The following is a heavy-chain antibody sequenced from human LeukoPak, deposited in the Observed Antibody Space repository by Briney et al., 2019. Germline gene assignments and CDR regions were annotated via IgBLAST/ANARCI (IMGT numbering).Heavy chain of an antibody. D-gene: IGHD3-9*01. J-gene: IGHJ6*03. V-gene: IGHV3-48*03. CDR1: GFTFSSYE. CDR3: ARARQERYFDLLSSGYYYYYMDV. CDR2: ISSSGSTI. Sequence: GGSLRLSCAASGFTFSSYEMNWVRQAPGKGLEWVSYISSSGSTIYYADSVKGRFTISRDNAKNSLYLQMNSLRAEDTAVYYCARARQERYFDLLSSGYYYYYMDVWGKGTTVTISS.